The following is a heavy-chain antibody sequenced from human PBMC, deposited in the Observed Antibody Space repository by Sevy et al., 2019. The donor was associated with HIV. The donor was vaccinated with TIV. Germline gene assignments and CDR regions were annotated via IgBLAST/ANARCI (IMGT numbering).Heavy chain of an antibody. D-gene: IGHD2-15*01. Sequence: GGSLRLSCAVSGFAVGSNCMSWVRQAPGKGLEWVSVIYSGGRIYYADSVRGRFTISRDISKNTLYLQMNSLRAEDTAVYYCAREDIVLGEDNYYGMDVWGQGTTVTVS. J-gene: IGHJ6*02. V-gene: IGHV3-53*01. CDR1: GFAVGSNC. CDR3: AREDIVLGEDNYYGMDV. CDR2: IYSGGRI.